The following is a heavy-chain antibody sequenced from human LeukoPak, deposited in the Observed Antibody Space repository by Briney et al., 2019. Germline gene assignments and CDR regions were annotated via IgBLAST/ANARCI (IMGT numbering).Heavy chain of an antibody. J-gene: IGHJ3*02. CDR1: GFTFSSYS. CDR2: ISSSSSYI. CDR3: AKGRITMIVVVITGGIDAFDI. D-gene: IGHD3-22*01. Sequence: GGSLRLSCAASGFTFSSYSMNWVRQAPGKGLEWVSSISSSSSYIYYADSVKGRFTISRDNSKNTLYLQMNSLRAEDTAVYYCAKGRITMIVVVITGGIDAFDIWGQGTMVTVSS. V-gene: IGHV3-21*04.